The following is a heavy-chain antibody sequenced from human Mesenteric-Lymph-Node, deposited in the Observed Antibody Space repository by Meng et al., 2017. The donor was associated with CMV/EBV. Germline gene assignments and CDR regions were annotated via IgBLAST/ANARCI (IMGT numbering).Heavy chain of an antibody. Sequence: SETLSLTCTVAGGSVSSGTYYWSWIRQPPGKGLEWIGCFYYSGSTTYNPSLKSRVTISLDTSKNQVSLKLSSVTAADTAVYYCARDLGGNGGWYLDYWGQGTLVTVSS. CDR2: FYYSGST. CDR3: ARDLGGNGGWYLDY. J-gene: IGHJ4*02. CDR1: GGSVSSGTYY. D-gene: IGHD6-19*01. V-gene: IGHV4-61*01.